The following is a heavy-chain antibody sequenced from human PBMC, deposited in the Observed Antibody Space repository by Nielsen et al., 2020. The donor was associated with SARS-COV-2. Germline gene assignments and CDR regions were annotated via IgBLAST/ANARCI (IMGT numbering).Heavy chain of an antibody. CDR2: ISGSGGST. D-gene: IGHD3-10*01. J-gene: IGHJ4*02. CDR3: ARDSSTMVRGVNDY. CDR1: GFTFSSYA. Sequence: GESLKISCAASGFTFSSYAMSWVRQAPGKGLEWVSAISGSGGSTYYADSVKGRFTISRDNSKNTLYLQMNSLRAEDTAVYYCARDSSTMVRGVNDYWGQGTLVTVSS. V-gene: IGHV3-23*01.